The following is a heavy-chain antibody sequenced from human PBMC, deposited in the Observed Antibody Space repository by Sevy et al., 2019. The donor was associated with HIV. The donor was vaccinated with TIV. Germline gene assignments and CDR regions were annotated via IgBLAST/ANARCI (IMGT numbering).Heavy chain of an antibody. CDR3: ARVPDSGGRGRADY. CDR2: ISSSGVYE. D-gene: IGHD1-26*01. CDR1: GFSFNTYT. Sequence: GSLRLSCAASGFSFNTYTFYWVRQAPGVGLEWISSISSSGVYEYYADSVRGRFTISRDNAKNSLSLQMNGLRVEDTGVYYCARVPDSGGRGRADYWGQGTRVTVSS. J-gene: IGHJ4*02. V-gene: IGHV3-21*01.